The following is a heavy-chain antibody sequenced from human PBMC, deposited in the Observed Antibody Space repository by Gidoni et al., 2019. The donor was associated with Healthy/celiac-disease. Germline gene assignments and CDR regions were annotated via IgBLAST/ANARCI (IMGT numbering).Heavy chain of an antibody. CDR3: ARRCGGDCSAPAIDY. V-gene: IGHV3-30-3*01. CDR1: GFTFSSYA. J-gene: IGHJ4*02. D-gene: IGHD2-21*02. Sequence: QVQLVESGGGVVQPGRSLRLPCAASGFTFSSYAMHWVRQAPGKGLEWVAVISYDGSNKYYADSVKGRFTISRDNSKNTLYLQMNSLRAEDTAVYYCARRCGGDCSAPAIDYWGQGTLVTVSS. CDR2: ISYDGSNK.